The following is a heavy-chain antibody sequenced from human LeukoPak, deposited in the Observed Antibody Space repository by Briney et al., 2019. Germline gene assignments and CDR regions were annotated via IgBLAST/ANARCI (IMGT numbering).Heavy chain of an antibody. D-gene: IGHD3-22*01. CDR1: RLTFSSYA. V-gene: IGHV3-23*01. CDR3: AKSSYYDSSGFYREYYFDY. Sequence: GGSLRLSCAASRLTFSSYAMSWVRQAPGKGLEWVSSISGRGGSTYYADSVKGRFTISRDNSKNTLYLQMNSLRAEDTAVYYCAKSSYYDSSGFYREYYFDYWGQGTLVTVSS. CDR2: ISGRGGST. J-gene: IGHJ4*02.